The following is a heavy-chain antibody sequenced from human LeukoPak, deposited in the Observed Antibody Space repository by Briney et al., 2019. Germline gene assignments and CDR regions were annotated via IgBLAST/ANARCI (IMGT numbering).Heavy chain of an antibody. J-gene: IGHJ1*01. CDR3: ARAPSEIGGYYPEYFRH. CDR2: IKSVGKT. Sequence: GGSLRLSCAASGFTFSSYWMHWVRQAPGKGLVWVSRIKSVGKTNYADSVKGRFTISRDNAKNTVSLQMNSLRAEDTGVYYCARAPSEIGGYYPEYFRHWGQGTLVTVSS. V-gene: IGHV3-74*01. D-gene: IGHD3-22*01. CDR1: GFTFSSYW.